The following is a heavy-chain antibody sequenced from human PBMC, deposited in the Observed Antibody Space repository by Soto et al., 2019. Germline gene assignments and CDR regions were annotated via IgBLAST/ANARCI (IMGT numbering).Heavy chain of an antibody. CDR2: IYYSGST. CDR3: ARHYDSSGYNFDY. D-gene: IGHD3-22*01. J-gene: IGHJ4*02. V-gene: IGHV4-31*03. CDR1: GGSISSGGYY. Sequence: QVQLQESGPGLVKPSQTLSLTCTVSGGSISSGGYYWSWIRQHPGKGLEWIGYIYYSGSTYYNPYLKSRVTISVDSSKNHFSLKLSSVTAADTAVYYCARHYDSSGYNFDYWGQGTLVTVSS.